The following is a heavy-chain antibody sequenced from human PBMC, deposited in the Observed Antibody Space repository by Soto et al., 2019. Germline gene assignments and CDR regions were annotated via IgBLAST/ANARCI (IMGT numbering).Heavy chain of an antibody. D-gene: IGHD3-22*01. V-gene: IGHV3-64*01. Sequence: EVQLVESGGGLVQPGGSLRLSCAASGFTFSSYAMHWVRQAPGKGLEYVSAISSYGGSTYYANSVKGRFTISRDNSKTTLYLPMGSLRAEDMAVYYCARDPDSSGYHDFDYWGQGTLVTVSS. J-gene: IGHJ4*02. CDR2: ISSYGGST. CDR3: ARDPDSSGYHDFDY. CDR1: GFTFSSYA.